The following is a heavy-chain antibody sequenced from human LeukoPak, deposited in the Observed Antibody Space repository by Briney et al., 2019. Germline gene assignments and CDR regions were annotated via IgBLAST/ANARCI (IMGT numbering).Heavy chain of an antibody. CDR3: ARGQTVGATALDY. J-gene: IGHJ4*02. D-gene: IGHD1-26*01. CDR1: GGXLNNYY. Sequence: PSETLSLTCTVSGGXLNNYYCSWIRQPAGKGLEFIGRMYTTGSSTYNPSLESRVTLSLDTSKNQFSLKLTSVTAADTAVYYCARGQTVGATALDYWGRGTLITVSS. CDR2: MYTTGSS. V-gene: IGHV4-4*07.